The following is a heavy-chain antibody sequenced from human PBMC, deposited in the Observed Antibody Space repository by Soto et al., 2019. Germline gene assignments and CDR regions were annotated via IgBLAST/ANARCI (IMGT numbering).Heavy chain of an antibody. V-gene: IGHV1-24*01. CDR1: GYTLTELS. J-gene: IGHJ3*02. D-gene: IGHD2-2*01. CDR3: ATYLRSDCSSTSCYYDAFDI. CDR2: FDPEDGET. Sequence: ASVKVSCKVSGYTLTELSMHWVRQAPGKGLEWMGGFDPEDGETIYAQKFQGRVTMTEDTSTDTAYMELSSLRSEDTAVYYCATYLRSDCSSTSCYYDAFDIWRQGTMVTVSS.